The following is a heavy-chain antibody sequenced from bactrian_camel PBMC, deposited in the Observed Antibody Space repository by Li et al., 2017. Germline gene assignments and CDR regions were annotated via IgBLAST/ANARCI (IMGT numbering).Heavy chain of an antibody. J-gene: IGHJ4*01. CDR1: AYSSSSYC. CDR3: AASVDPWCAVVPGASARNYAY. Sequence: HVQLVESGGGTVQVGGSLRLSCAASAYSSSSYCMAWFRQAPGKEREGVATIYTRGGLTDYADSVKGRFTISQDNAKDTLYLQMNSLKPEDTAMYYCAASVDPWCAVVPGASARNYAYWGQGTQVTVS. CDR2: IYTRGGLT. V-gene: IGHV3S1*01. D-gene: IGHD6*01.